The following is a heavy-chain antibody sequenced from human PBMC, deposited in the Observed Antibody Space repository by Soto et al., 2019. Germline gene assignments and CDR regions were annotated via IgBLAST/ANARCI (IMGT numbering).Heavy chain of an antibody. J-gene: IGHJ3*02. CDR1: GFTFSNSG. CDR3: ARDLGGVVPTYPGPFFRGTTVTTNYALDI. D-gene: IGHD4-17*01. V-gene: IGHV3-30*03. CDR2: ISYDGKNK. Sequence: QVQLVESGGGVVQPGRSLRLSCAASGFTFSNSGMHWVRQAPGRGLEWLALISYDGKNKYYAESEKGRFTISRDNSRNALYLHGECLRVEDTAVYYCARDLGGVVPTYPGPFFRGTTVTTNYALDIWGQGTMVSVSS.